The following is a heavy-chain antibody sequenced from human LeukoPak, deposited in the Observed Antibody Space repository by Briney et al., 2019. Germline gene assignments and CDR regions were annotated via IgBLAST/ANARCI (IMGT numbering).Heavy chain of an antibody. CDR2: IIPIFGTA. Sequence: ASVKVSCKASGGTFSSYAISWVRQAPGQGLEWMGGIIPIFGTANYAQKFQGRVTITADESTSTAYMELSSLRSEDTAVYYCARGAHSSSWENYYYYGMDVWGQGTTVTVSS. J-gene: IGHJ6*02. CDR3: ARGAHSSSWENYYYYGMDV. CDR1: GGTFSSYA. D-gene: IGHD6-13*01. V-gene: IGHV1-69*13.